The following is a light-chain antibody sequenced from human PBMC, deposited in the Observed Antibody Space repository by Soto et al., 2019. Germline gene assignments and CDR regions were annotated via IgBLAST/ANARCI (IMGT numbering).Light chain of an antibody. CDR3: AAGDDSLSGPGV. J-gene: IGLJ7*02. Sequence: QSVLTQPPSASGTPGQRVTISCSGSSSSIGNFYVYWYQQLPGTAPKLLIYKNNQRPLGVPDRFSGSKSGTSASLAISGLRSEDEADYYCAAGDDSLSGPGVFGGGTQLTAL. CDR2: KNN. V-gene: IGLV1-47*01. CDR1: SSSIGNFY.